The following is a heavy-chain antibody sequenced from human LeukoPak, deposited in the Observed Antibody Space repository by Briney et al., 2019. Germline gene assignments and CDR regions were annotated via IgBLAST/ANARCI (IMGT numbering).Heavy chain of an antibody. CDR1: GYTFTGYY. CDR3: ARDPKNYYYYYMDV. J-gene: IGHJ6*03. V-gene: IGHV1-2*02. Sequence: ASVKVSCKASGYTFTGYYMHWVRQAPGQGLEWMGWINPNSGGTNYAQKFQGRVTMTRDTSISTAYMELSRLRSDDTAVYYCARDPKNYYYYYMDVWGKGTTVTVSS. CDR2: INPNSGGT.